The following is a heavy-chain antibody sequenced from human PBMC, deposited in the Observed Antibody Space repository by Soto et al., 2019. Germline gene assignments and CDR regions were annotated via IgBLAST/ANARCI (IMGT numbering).Heavy chain of an antibody. Sequence: PVGSLRLSCAASGFSFRSYSMNWVRQAPGKGLEWISYISSSTSTIYYADSVKGRFTISRDTAKNSLYLQMNSLRDEDTAIYYCAREDRGSYGVLDYWGQGTQVTVSS. J-gene: IGHJ4*02. CDR1: GFSFRSYS. V-gene: IGHV3-48*02. CDR3: AREDRGSYGVLDY. CDR2: ISSSTSTI. D-gene: IGHD5-18*01.